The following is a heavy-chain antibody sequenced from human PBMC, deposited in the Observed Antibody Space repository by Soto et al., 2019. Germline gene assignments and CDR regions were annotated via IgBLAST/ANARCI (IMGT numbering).Heavy chain of an antibody. Sequence: EVQLVESGGGLVKPGGSLRLSCAASGFTFSSYSMNWVCQAPGKGLEWVSSISSSSSYIYYADSVKGRFTISRDNAKNARYLQMNSLRAEDTAVYYCARDQPGYSYGYGLGYWGQGTLVTVSS. J-gene: IGHJ4*02. V-gene: IGHV3-21*01. CDR2: ISSSSSYI. CDR3: ARDQPGYSYGYGLGY. D-gene: IGHD5-18*01. CDR1: GFTFSSYS.